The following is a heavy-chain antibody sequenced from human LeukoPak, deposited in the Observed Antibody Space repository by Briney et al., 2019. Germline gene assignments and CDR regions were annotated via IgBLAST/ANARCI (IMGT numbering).Heavy chain of an antibody. Sequence: PSETLSLTCTVSGGSIRSHYLSWIRQPPGKGLEWIGYFHYSGTTSYNPSLNSRVTISGDTSKNQFSLRLSSVTAADTAVYYCVSGDKYGYPDYWGQGTLVTVSS. V-gene: IGHV4-59*11. CDR1: GGSIRSHY. CDR2: FHYSGTT. CDR3: VSGDKYGYPDY. D-gene: IGHD5-18*01. J-gene: IGHJ4*02.